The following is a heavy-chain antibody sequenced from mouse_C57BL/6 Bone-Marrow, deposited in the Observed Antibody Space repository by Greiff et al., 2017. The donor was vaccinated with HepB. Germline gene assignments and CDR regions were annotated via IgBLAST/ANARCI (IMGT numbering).Heavy chain of an antibody. CDR3: VRETYYYGSSYFDY. CDR1: GFTFNTYA. J-gene: IGHJ2*01. CDR2: LRSKSSNYAT. Sequence: EVMLVESGGGLVQPKGSLKLSCAASGFTFNTYAMPWVRQAPGKGLEWVARLRSKSSNYATYYADSVKDRFTISRDDSQSMLYLQMNNLKTEDTAMYYCVRETYYYGSSYFDYWGQGTTLTVSS. V-gene: IGHV10-3*01. D-gene: IGHD1-1*01.